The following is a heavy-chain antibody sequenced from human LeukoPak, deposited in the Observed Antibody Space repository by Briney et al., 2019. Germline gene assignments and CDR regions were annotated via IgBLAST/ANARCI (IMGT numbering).Heavy chain of an antibody. CDR2: IIPIFGTA. CDR3: ARVPAAITGYYYYYMDV. Sequence: ASVKVSCKASGYTFTGYYMHWVRQAPGQGLEWMGGIIPIFGTANYAQKFQGRVTITADDSTSTAYMELSSLRSEDTAVYYCARVPAAITGYYYYYMDVWGKGTTVTVSS. CDR1: GYTFTGYY. D-gene: IGHD2-2*02. J-gene: IGHJ6*03. V-gene: IGHV1-69*13.